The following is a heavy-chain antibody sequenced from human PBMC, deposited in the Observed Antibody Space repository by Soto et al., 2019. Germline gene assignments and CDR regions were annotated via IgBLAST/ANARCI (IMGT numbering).Heavy chain of an antibody. CDR2: ISGSGYNT. V-gene: IGHV3-23*01. J-gene: IGHJ2*01. CDR3: AKSRGDDYYSASGL. CDR1: GFTFSTYA. D-gene: IGHD2-21*02. Sequence: EVLLLASGGGLVPPGGSLRLSCAASGFTFSTYAMTWVRQAPGKGLEWVSSISGSGYNTYYAESVKGRFTISRDNSKNTLSLQMNYLRAEDTALYYCAKSRGDDYYSASGLWGRGTPVTVSS.